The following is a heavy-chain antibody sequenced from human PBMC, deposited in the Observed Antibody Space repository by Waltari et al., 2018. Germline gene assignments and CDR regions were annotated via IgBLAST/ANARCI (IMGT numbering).Heavy chain of an antibody. V-gene: IGHV4-34*02. CDR3: ARTGVAFYHDGSTSIDY. Sequence: QVQLQQWGAVLLRPSETLSLTCAVYGGSFSNYYWGWIRQPPGKGLEWIGEINHGENTNYNPSLKSRVTISVDTSKNQFSLRLNSVTAADTAIYYCARTGVAFYHDGSTSIDYWGQGTLVTVSS. CDR2: INHGENT. D-gene: IGHD3-22*01. CDR1: GGSFSNYY. J-gene: IGHJ4*02.